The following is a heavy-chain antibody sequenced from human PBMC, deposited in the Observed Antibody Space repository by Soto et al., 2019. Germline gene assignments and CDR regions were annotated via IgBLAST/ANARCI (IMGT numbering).Heavy chain of an antibody. CDR3: ARETRFYCSGGSCYGEGGRCYYYGMDV. Sequence: SETLSLTCAVYGGSFSGYYWSWIRQPPGKGLEWIGEINHSGSTNYNPSLKSRVTISVDTSKNQFSLKLSSVTAADTAVYYCARETRFYCSGGSCYGEGGRCYYYGMDVWGQGTTVTVSS. J-gene: IGHJ6*02. D-gene: IGHD2-15*01. CDR1: GGSFSGYY. V-gene: IGHV4-34*01. CDR2: INHSGST.